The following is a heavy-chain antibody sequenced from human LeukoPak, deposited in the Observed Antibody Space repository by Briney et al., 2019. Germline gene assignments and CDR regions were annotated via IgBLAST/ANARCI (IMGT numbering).Heavy chain of an antibody. CDR3: ARVSAAAVEP. J-gene: IGHJ6*04. V-gene: IGHV4-34*01. CDR1: GGSFSGYY. CDR2: INHSGST. Sequence: PSETLSLTCAVYGGSFSGYYWSWIRQPPGKGLEWIGEINHSGSTNYNPSLKSRVTISMDTSKNQFSLKLRSVTAADTAVYYCARVSAAAVEPWGKGTTVTISS. D-gene: IGHD6-25*01.